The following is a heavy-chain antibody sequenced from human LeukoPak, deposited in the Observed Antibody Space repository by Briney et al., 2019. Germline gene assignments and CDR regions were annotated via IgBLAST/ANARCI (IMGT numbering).Heavy chain of an antibody. CDR1: GYTFTGYY. CDR2: INPNTGGT. V-gene: IGHV1-2*02. Sequence: ASVKVSCKASGYTFTGYYMHRVRQAPGQGLEWMGWINPNTGGTNYAQKFQGRVTMTKDTSISTAYMELSSLRSDDTAVYYCARGGWGLVQLRCEYWGQGTLVTVSS. CDR3: ARGGWGLVQLRCEY. D-gene: IGHD1-1*01. J-gene: IGHJ4*02.